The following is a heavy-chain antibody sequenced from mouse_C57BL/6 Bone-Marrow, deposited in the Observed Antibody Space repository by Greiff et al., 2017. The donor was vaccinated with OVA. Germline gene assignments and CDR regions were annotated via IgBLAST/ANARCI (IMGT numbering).Heavy chain of an antibody. Sequence: VQLQQSGPELVKPGASVKIPCKASGYTFTDYNMDWVKQSHGKSLEWIGDINPNNGGTIYNQKFKGKATLTVDKSSSTAYMELRSLTSEDTAVYYCARSNPSHYYGRSYGFAYWGQGTLVTVSA. CDR2: INPNNGGT. V-gene: IGHV1-18*01. D-gene: IGHD1-1*01. CDR1: GYTFTDYN. J-gene: IGHJ3*01. CDR3: ARSNPSHYYGRSYGFAY.